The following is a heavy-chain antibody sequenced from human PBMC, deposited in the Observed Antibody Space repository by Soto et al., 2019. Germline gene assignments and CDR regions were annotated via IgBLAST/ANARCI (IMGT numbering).Heavy chain of an antibody. CDR2: RSWKSGFS. CDR1: GFSFDNYT. D-gene: IGHD3-22*01. Sequence: AGGCLRLSCGVAGFSFDNYTMHCVRQAPAEGPEWVASRSWKSGFSGYADSGKGRFTIARDNAQISVQLQMNNLRTEDTALYYCAKGRGTIVVTDAYDIWGQGTMVTVSS. V-gene: IGHV3-9*01. CDR3: AKGRGTIVVTDAYDI. J-gene: IGHJ3*02.